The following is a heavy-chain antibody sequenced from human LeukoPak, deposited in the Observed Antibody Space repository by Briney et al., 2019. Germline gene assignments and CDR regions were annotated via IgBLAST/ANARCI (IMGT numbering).Heavy chain of an antibody. CDR1: GFTFSSYS. V-gene: IGHV3-48*01. Sequence: PGGSLRLSCAASGFTFSSYSMNWVRQAPGKGLEWVSYISSSSSTIYYADSVKGRFTISRDSAKNSLYLQMNSLRAEDTAVYYCARDRAYSYGLSDYWGQGTLVTVSS. D-gene: IGHD5-18*01. CDR2: ISSSSSTI. CDR3: ARDRAYSYGLSDY. J-gene: IGHJ4*02.